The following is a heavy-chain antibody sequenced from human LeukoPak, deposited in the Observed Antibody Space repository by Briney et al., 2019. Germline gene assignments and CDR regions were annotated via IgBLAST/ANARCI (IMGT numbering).Heavy chain of an antibody. V-gene: IGHV3-33*01. J-gene: IGHJ4*02. CDR3: ARDRDGDYDY. D-gene: IGHD4-17*01. Sequence: GRSLRLSCAASGFTFSSYGMHWVRQAPGKGLEWVAVIWYDGSDKYYADSVKGRFTISRDNSKNTLYLQMNSLRAEDTAVYYCARDRDGDYDYWGQGTLVTVSS. CDR1: GFTFSSYG. CDR2: IWYDGSDK.